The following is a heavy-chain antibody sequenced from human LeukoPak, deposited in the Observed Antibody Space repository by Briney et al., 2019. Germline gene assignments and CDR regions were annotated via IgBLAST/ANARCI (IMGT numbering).Heavy chain of an antibody. CDR3: SVYCTGGSCPD. D-gene: IGHD2-15*01. CDR1: GFSFGDYA. CDR2: IRSKVYGGTT. J-gene: IGHJ1*01. Sequence: PGGSLRLSCTASGFSFGDYAMSWVRQGPGKGLEWVGFIRSKVYGGTTEYAASVKGRFTISRDDSKSIAYLQMNSLKTEDTGVCYCSVYCTGGSCPDWGQGTLVTVSS. V-gene: IGHV3-49*04.